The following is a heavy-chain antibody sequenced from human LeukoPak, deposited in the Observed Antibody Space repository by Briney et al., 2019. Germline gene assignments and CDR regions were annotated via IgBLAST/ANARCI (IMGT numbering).Heavy chain of an antibody. Sequence: GWSLRLSCAASGFTFSSSAMSWVRQAPGKGLEWVSAISNNGGYTYYADSVQGRFTISRDNSKSTLCLQMNSLRAEDTAVYYCAKQLGYCSDGSCYFPYWGQGILVTVSS. CDR1: GFTFSSSA. CDR3: AKQLGYCSDGSCYFPY. D-gene: IGHD2-15*01. J-gene: IGHJ4*02. V-gene: IGHV3-23*01. CDR2: ISNNGGYT.